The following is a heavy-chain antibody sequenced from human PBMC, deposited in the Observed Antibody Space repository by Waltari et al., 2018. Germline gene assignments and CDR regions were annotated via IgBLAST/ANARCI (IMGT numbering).Heavy chain of an antibody. Sequence: QVQLQQWGAGLLKPSETLSLTCAVYGGSFSGYYWSWIRQPPGKGLEWIGEINHSGITNHNPSLKSRVTISVDTSKNQFSLKLSSVTAADTAVYYCARGSPRYYDFWSGRGRAFDIWGQGTMVTVSS. J-gene: IGHJ3*02. CDR1: GGSFSGYY. CDR2: INHSGIT. CDR3: ARGSPRYYDFWSGRGRAFDI. V-gene: IGHV4-34*01. D-gene: IGHD3-3*01.